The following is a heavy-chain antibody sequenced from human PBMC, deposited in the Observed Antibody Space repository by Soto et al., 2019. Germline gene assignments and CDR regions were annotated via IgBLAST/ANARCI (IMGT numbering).Heavy chain of an antibody. CDR1: GFTFSSYA. CDR3: AKEGSGSYPGPNYFDY. J-gene: IGHJ4*02. D-gene: IGHD3-10*01. CDR2: ISGSGGST. Sequence: GGSLRLSCAASGFTFSSYAMSWVRQAPGKGLEWVSAISGSGGSTYYADSVKGRFTISRDNSKNTLYLQMNSLRAEDTAVYYCAKEGSGSYPGPNYFDYWGQGTLVTVSS. V-gene: IGHV3-23*01.